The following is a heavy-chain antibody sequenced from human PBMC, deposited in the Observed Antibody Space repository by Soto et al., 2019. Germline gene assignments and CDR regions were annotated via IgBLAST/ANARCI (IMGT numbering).Heavy chain of an antibody. V-gene: IGHV4-34*01. D-gene: IGHD4-17*01. Sequence: QVQLQQWGAGLLKPSETLSLTCAVYGGSFSGYYWSWIRQPPGKGLEWIGEINHSGSTNYNPSLKSRVTISVDTSKNQFSLKLSSVTAADTAVYHCARGTVTIYYYYYYMDVWGKGTTVTVSS. CDR1: GGSFSGYY. CDR2: INHSGST. CDR3: ARGTVTIYYYYYYMDV. J-gene: IGHJ6*03.